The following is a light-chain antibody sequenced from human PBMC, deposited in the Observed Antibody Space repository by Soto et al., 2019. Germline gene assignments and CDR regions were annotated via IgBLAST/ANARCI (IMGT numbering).Light chain of an antibody. V-gene: IGLV2-8*01. CDR2: EVT. Sequence: QSALTQPPSASGSPRQSVTISCTGTSSDVGGYNYVSWYQQHPGKVPKLLIYEVTRRPSGVPDRFSGSKSGNTASLTVSALQAEDEAHYYCSPYAGNNVVIFGGGTKLTVL. CDR1: SSDVGGYNY. J-gene: IGLJ2*01. CDR3: SPYAGNNVVI.